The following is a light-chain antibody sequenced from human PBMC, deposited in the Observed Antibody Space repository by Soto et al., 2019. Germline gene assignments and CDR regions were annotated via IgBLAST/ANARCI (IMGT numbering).Light chain of an antibody. CDR3: CSYAGKTAFVV. J-gene: IGLJ2*01. CDR2: EVN. V-gene: IGLV2-23*02. CDR1: TSDIGTYNL. Sequence: QSVLTQPASMSGSPGQSITISCGGTTSDIGTYNLVSWYQQYPGKAPKVVIYEVNKRPSGVPNRFSGSKSGNTASLTISGLQAEDEDDYYCCSYAGKTAFVVFGGGTKVTVL.